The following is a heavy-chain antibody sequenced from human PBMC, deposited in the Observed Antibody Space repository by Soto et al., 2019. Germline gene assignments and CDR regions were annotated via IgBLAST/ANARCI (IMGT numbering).Heavy chain of an antibody. J-gene: IGHJ5*02. CDR3: ARGTPTHYYGSGRPDS. V-gene: IGHV1-58*01. D-gene: IGHD3-10*01. CDR2: ILVDSHNT. CDR1: GFTFAGSA. Sequence: SVKVSCKASGFTFAGSAVQWVRQARGQSLEWMGRILVDSHNTKSAQKFTERVTISWDVSTSTAFMELRSLTSDDTAVYYCARGTPTHYYGSGRPDSWGQGTLVTVPQ.